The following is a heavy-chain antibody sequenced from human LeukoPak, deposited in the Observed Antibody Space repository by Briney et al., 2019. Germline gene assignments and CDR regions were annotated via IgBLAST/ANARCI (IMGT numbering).Heavy chain of an antibody. D-gene: IGHD3-10*01. CDR3: AKGTYGSGSYYNVYGLDV. CDR2: IYYSGST. Sequence: SETLSLTCTVSGGSISSYYWSWIRQPPGKGLEWIGYIYYSGSTNYNPSLKSRVTISVDTSKNQFSLKLSSVTAADTAVYYCAKGTYGSGSYYNVYGLDVWGQGTTVAVSS. V-gene: IGHV4-59*01. CDR1: GGSISSYY. J-gene: IGHJ6*02.